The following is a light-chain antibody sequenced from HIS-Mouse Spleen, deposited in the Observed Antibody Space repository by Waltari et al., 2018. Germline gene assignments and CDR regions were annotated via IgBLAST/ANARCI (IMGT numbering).Light chain of an antibody. CDR2: RAS. Sequence: DIVMTQSPDSLAVSLGERATIHCKSSQSVLYSSNNKNYLAWYQQKPGQPPKLLIYRASTRESGVPDRFSGSGSGTDFTLTISSLQAEDVAVYYCQQYYSTPYTFGQGTKLEIK. CDR1: QSVLYSSNNKNY. CDR3: QQYYSTPYT. J-gene: IGKJ2*01. V-gene: IGKV4-1*01.